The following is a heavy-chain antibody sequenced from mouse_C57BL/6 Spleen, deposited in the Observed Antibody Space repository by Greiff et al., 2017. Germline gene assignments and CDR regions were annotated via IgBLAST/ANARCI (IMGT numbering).Heavy chain of an antibody. CDR1: GYTFTSYW. V-gene: IGHV1-64*01. J-gene: IGHJ2*01. D-gene: IGHD1-1*01. CDR2: IHPNSGST. CDR3: ARSVGNHFGH. Sequence: QVQLQQPGAELVKPGASVQLSCKASGYTFTSYWMHWVKQRPGQGLEWIGMIHPNSGSTNYNEKFKSKATLTVDKSSSTAYMQLSGLTSGDSAVYYCARSVGNHFGHWGQSTTLPVSS.